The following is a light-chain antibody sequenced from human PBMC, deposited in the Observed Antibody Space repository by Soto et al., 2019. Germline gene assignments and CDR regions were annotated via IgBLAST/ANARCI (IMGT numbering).Light chain of an antibody. Sequence: IQLTHSPSFLSPSIGESVTITCRASQVISTSLAWYQVKPGKAPKLLIYAASTLESGVPSRFSATVSGTEFSLTITSLQPEDFATYYCQQLFDFPITFGQGTRLDIK. CDR3: QQLFDFPIT. V-gene: IGKV1-9*01. CDR2: AAS. J-gene: IGKJ5*01. CDR1: QVISTS.